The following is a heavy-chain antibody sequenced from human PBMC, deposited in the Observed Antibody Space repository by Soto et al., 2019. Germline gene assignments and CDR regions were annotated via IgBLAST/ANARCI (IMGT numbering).Heavy chain of an antibody. CDR3: ARPLSPDYYDDLPGY. V-gene: IGHV5-51*01. CDR1: GYSFTSYW. D-gene: IGHD3-22*01. CDR2: IYPGVSDT. Sequence: GESLKISCQGSGYSFTSYWIGWVRQMPGKCLEWMVIIYPGVSDTRYSPSFQGQVTFSADKSISTAYLQWCSLKASDSVMYYCARPLSPDYYDDLPGYWGQGTQVTVSS. J-gene: IGHJ4*02.